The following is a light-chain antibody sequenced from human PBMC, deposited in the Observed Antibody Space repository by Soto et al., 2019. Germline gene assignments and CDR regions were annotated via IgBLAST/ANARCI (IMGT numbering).Light chain of an antibody. V-gene: IGLV2-23*01. J-gene: IGLJ2*01. CDR3: SSSTNSVL. CDR2: EDS. CDR1: TSDVGSYNL. Sequence: QSVLTQPASVSGSPGQSITISCTGTTSDVGSYNLVSWYQQYPGKAPKLIIHEDSKRPSGVSNRFSGSKSGNTASLPISGLQAEDEADYYCSSSTNSVLFGGGTKLTVL.